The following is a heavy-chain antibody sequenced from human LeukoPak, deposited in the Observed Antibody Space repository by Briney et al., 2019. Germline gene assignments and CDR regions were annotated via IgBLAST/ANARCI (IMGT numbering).Heavy chain of an antibody. Sequence: GGSLRLSCAASGFTFSSYGMHWIRQAPGKGLEWVAFIRYDGSNKYYADSVKGRFTISRDNSKNTLYLQMNSLRAEDTAVYYCAKNRYSSSSPDAFDIWGQGTMVTVSS. CDR2: IRYDGSNK. D-gene: IGHD6-6*01. CDR3: AKNRYSSSSPDAFDI. V-gene: IGHV3-30*02. J-gene: IGHJ3*02. CDR1: GFTFSSYG.